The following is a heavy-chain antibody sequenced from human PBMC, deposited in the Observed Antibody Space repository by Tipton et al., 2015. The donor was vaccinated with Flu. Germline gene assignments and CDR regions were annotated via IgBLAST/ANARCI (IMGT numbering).Heavy chain of an antibody. D-gene: IGHD4-17*01. CDR2: IYHSGST. CDR1: GYSISSGFY. Sequence: TLSLTCTVSGYSISSGFYWGWIRQPPGKGLEWIGNIYHSGSTFYNPSLKSRVTISVDTSKSQLSLNLTSVTAADTAVYYCARVTMTTWDAFDAWGQGTLVTVSS. V-gene: IGHV4-38-2*02. CDR3: ARVTMTTWDAFDA. J-gene: IGHJ5*02.